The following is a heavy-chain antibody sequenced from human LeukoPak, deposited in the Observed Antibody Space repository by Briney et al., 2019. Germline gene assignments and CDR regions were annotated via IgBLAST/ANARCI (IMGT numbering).Heavy chain of an antibody. CDR2: IYPDDSNT. V-gene: IGHV5-51*01. J-gene: IGHJ5*02. CDR3: ARGVVPAAFNWFDP. D-gene: IGHD2-2*01. CDR1: GYNFPIYW. Sequence: GESLKISCQGSGYNFPIYWIGWVRQMPGQGLEWMGIIYPDDSNTIYGPSFQGQVTISADKSISTAYLQWSSLKASDTAMYYCARGVVPAAFNWFDPWGQGTLVTVSS.